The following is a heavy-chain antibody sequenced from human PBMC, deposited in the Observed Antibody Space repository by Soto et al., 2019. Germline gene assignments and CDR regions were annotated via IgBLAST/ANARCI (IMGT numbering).Heavy chain of an antibody. D-gene: IGHD6-19*01. Sequence: SVKVSCKASGGTFSSYAISWVRQAPGQGLEWMGGIIPIFGTANYAQKFQGRVTITADKSTSTAYMELSSLRSEDTAVYYCASGSIAVAGQIHYYYGMDVWGQGTTVTVSS. CDR3: ASGSIAVAGQIHYYYGMDV. V-gene: IGHV1-69*06. CDR1: GGTFSSYA. J-gene: IGHJ6*02. CDR2: IIPIFGTA.